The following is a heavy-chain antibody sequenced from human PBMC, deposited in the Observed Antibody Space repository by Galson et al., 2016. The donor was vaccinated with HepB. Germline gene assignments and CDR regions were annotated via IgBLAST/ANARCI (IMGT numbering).Heavy chain of an antibody. Sequence: SETLSLTCAVYGDSFSYFSWSWIRQPPGKGLEWIAEINNSGRTNYNPSLRSRVTISLGTSNNQLSLKLSSVTAADTAVYYCARGRITTAGREDHWGQGTLVTVSS. CDR3: ARGRITTAGREDH. V-gene: IGHV4-34*01. CDR1: GDSFSYFS. D-gene: IGHD6-13*01. CDR2: INNSGRT. J-gene: IGHJ4*02.